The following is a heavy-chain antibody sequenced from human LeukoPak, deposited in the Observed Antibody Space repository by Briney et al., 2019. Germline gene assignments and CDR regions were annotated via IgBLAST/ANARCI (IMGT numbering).Heavy chain of an antibody. V-gene: IGHV3-66*04. CDR3: AKRGHGYGSPFDY. CDR2: IYPNGNT. J-gene: IGHJ4*02. Sequence: ETLSLTCAVSGGSISSSNWWSWVRQPPGKGLEWVSMIYPNGNTFYTDSVKGRFTISRDNSKNTLDLQMSSLRAEDTAVYYCAKRGHGYGSPFDYWGQGTLVTVSS. D-gene: IGHD5-18*01. CDR1: GGSISSSNW.